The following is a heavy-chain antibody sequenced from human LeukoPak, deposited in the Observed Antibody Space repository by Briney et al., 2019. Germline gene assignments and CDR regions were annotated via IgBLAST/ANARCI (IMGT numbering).Heavy chain of an antibody. D-gene: IGHD6-13*01. CDR3: AKVTGYSSSWYVGSAIDY. CDR2: ISYDGSNK. Sequence: GGSLRLSCAASGFTFSSYGMHWVRQAPGKGLEWVAAISYDGSNKYYADSVKGRFTISRDNSKNTLYLQMNSLRAEDTAVYYCAKVTGYSSSWYVGSAIDYWGQGTLVTVSS. J-gene: IGHJ4*02. V-gene: IGHV3-30*18. CDR1: GFTFSSYG.